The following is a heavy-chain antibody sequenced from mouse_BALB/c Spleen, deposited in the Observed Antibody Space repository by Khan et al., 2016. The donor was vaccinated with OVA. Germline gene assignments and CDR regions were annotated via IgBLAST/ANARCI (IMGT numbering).Heavy chain of an antibody. CDR1: GFTFSTYG. CDR2: ISSGGHYT. Sequence: EVELVESGGDLVKPGGSLKLSCAASGFTFSTYGMSWVRQTPDKRLEWVATISSGGHYTYYPDNVKGRFTISRDNAKSTLYLQMSSLKSEDTAIYYCARLAYYYNSEGFAYWGQGTLVTVSA. D-gene: IGHD1-1*01. J-gene: IGHJ3*01. CDR3: ARLAYYYNSEGFAY. V-gene: IGHV5-6*01.